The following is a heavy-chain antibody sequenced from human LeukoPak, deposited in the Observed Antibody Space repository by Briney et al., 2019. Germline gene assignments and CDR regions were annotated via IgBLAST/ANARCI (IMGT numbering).Heavy chain of an antibody. V-gene: IGHV1-69*13. CDR3: ARDLLRDIVVPAASDDY. CDR2: IIPIFGTA. CDR1: GGTFSSYA. J-gene: IGHJ4*02. D-gene: IGHD2-2*01. Sequence: SVKVSCKASGGTFSSYAISWVRQAPGQGLEWMGGIIPIFGTANYAQKFQGRVTITADESTSTAYMELSSLRSEDTAVYYCARDLLRDIVVPAASDDYWGQGTLVTVSS.